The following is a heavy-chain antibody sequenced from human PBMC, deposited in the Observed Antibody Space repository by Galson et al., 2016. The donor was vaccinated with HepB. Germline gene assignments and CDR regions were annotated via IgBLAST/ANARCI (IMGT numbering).Heavy chain of an antibody. CDR3: ARDKKYPVLTAFYYYGMDV. Sequence: SLRHSCAASGFPFSTYTMNWVRQAPGKGLEWVSSISGTTAYIYYADSVKGRFTISRDNAKNSLSLEMNSLRAEDTAVYYCARDKKYPVLTAFYYYGMDVWGQGTTVTVSS. CDR2: ISGTTAYI. CDR1: GFPFSTYT. J-gene: IGHJ6*02. V-gene: IGHV3-21*01. D-gene: IGHD2-2*01.